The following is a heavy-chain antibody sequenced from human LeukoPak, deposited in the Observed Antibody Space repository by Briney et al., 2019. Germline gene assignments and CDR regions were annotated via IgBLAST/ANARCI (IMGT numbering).Heavy chain of an antibody. CDR3: ARGAYYDSSGPIDY. V-gene: IGHV3-33*01. CDR1: GFTFSSYG. D-gene: IGHD3-22*01. Sequence: GGSLRLSCAASGFTFSSYGMHWVRQAPGKGLEWGAIIWYDGSNKYYADSVKGRFTISRDNSKKTLYLQMNSLRAGDTAVYYCARGAYYDSSGPIDYWGQGTLVTVSS. CDR2: IWYDGSNK. J-gene: IGHJ4*02.